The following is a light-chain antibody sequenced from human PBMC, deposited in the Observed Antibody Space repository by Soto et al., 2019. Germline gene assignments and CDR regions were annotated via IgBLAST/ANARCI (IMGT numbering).Light chain of an antibody. Sequence: EILMTQSPATLAVSPGERATLSCRASQSVNSNSAWYQQKPGQAPRLLIYGASTRATGIPARFSGSGSGTEFTLTISSLQYDDFAAYYCQQYNDWHPWTFGQGTKVDIK. CDR3: QQYNDWHPWT. CDR1: QSVNSN. CDR2: GAS. J-gene: IGKJ1*01. V-gene: IGKV3-15*01.